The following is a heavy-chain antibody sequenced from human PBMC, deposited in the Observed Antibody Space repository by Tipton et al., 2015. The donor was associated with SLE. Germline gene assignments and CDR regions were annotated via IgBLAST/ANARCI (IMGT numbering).Heavy chain of an antibody. Sequence: TLSLTCAVYGGSISSSSSYYWAWIRQPPGKGVEWIGEINHRGSTNYNPSLKSRVTISVDTSKNQFSLKLRSVTAADTALYYCARRRSETVLCSKRGWFVPWGQGTLVTVSS. J-gene: IGHJ5*02. CDR1: GGSISSSSSYY. D-gene: IGHD3-10*02. V-gene: IGHV4-34*01. CDR2: INHRGST. CDR3: ARRRSETVLCSKRGWFVP.